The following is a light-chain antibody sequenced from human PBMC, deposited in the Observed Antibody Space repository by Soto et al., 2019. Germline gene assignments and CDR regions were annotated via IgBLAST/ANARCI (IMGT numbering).Light chain of an antibody. V-gene: IGLV2-14*03. Sequence: QSALTQPASVSGSPGQSITISCTGTSSDVGSWGYVSWYQQHPGKAPKVIIYDVSTRPSGVSNRFSGSKSGYTASLTISGLQAEDEADYYCSSYTMSKTGVFGTGTQLTVL. CDR2: DVS. J-gene: IGLJ1*01. CDR1: SSDVGSWGY. CDR3: SSYTMSKTGV.